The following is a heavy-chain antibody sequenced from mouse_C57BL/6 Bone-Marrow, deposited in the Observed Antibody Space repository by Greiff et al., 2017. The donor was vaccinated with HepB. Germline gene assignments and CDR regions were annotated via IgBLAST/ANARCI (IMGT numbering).Heavy chain of an antibody. CDR2: IDPNSGGT. CDR3: EREGYYYGSSYAMDY. Sequence: QVQLQQPGAELVKPGASVKLSCKASGYTFTSYWMHWVKQRPGRGLEWIGWIDPNSGGTKYNEKFKSKATLTVDKPSSTAYMQLSSLTSEDSAVFYCEREGYYYGSSYAMDYWGQGTSVTVSS. D-gene: IGHD1-1*01. V-gene: IGHV1-72*01. CDR1: GYTFTSYW. J-gene: IGHJ4*01.